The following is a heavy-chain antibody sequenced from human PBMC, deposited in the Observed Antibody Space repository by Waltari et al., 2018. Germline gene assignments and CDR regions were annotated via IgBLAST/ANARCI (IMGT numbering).Heavy chain of an antibody. J-gene: IGHJ4*02. V-gene: IGHV3-74*01. D-gene: IGHD3-16*01. Sequence: EVQLVESGGGLVQPGGSLRLSCAASGITFSGYWMHWVRQAPGKGLVGVSRSNSEGSSTNSADSVKGRFTISVNNAKNTLYRQMNSLGVDDTAVYYCARGGGGGDFDYWGQGTLVTVSS. CDR2: SNSEGSST. CDR3: ARGGGGGDFDY. CDR1: GITFSGYW.